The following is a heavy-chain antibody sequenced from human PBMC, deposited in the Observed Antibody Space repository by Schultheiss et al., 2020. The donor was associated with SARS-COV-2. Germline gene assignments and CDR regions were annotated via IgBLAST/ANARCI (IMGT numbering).Heavy chain of an antibody. CDR1: GFTLSSYE. Sequence: GGSLRLSCAASGFTLSSYEMNWVRQAPGKGLEWVSYIRPSDSTTYYADSVKGRFTISRDNAKNSLYLQMHSLRAEDTAVYYCVRDRSWWSPYNCFDLWGRGTLVTVSS. J-gene: IGHJ5*02. D-gene: IGHD2-15*01. V-gene: IGHV3-48*03. CDR3: VRDRSWWSPYNCFDL. CDR2: IRPSDSTT.